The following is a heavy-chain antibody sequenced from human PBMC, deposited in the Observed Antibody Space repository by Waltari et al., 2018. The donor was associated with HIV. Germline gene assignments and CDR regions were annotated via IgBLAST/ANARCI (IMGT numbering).Heavy chain of an antibody. CDR1: GGSLNGYF. Sequence: QAQLQQWGEGLLKPSETLSLTCAVYGGSLNGYFWTWIRHSPGRGLEWIREITKNVCPTYIPSLKIRVKIFLDSSKNQFSLRLRSLTAADTGVYYCARTLRIPETTSRLSFDSWSQGTLVTVS. CDR2: ITKNVCP. D-gene: IGHD2-2*02. V-gene: IGHV4-34*02. CDR3: ARTLRIPETTSRLSFDS. J-gene: IGHJ5*01.